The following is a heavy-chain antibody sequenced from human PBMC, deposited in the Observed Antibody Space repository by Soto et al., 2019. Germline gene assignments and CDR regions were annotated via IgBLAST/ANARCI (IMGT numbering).Heavy chain of an antibody. CDR3: ARETSDFDH. CDR2: VNPADGTT. D-gene: IGHD2-21*01. J-gene: IGHJ4*02. CDR1: GYTFTTCY. V-gene: IGHV1-46*01. Sequence: QVQLVQSGADVKKPGDSVNISCTTSGYTFTTCYIPWLRQAPGQGLEWMAFVNPADGTTTYAQQFQGRVAVTRDTSTNTVYMGLSSLTSEDTAMYYCARETSDFDHWGQGTQVTIFS.